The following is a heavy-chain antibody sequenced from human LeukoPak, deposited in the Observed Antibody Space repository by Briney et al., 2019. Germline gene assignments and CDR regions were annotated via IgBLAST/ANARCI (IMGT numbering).Heavy chain of an antibody. CDR2: INAGNGNT. CDR1: GYTFTSYA. D-gene: IGHD2-15*01. Sequence: ASVRVSCKASGYTFTSYAMHWVRQAPGQRLEWMGWINAGNGNTKYSQKFQGRVTITRDTSASTAYMELSSLRSEDTAVYYCARGGIFRGERSFDYWGQGTLVTVSS. V-gene: IGHV1-3*01. CDR3: ARGGIFRGERSFDY. J-gene: IGHJ4*02.